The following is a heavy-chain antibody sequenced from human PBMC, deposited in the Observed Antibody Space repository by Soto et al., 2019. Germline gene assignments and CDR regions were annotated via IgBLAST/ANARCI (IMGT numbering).Heavy chain of an antibody. Sequence: EVLLVETGGDLMQPGGSLRLSCAASDFIVSGNYMSWVRQAPGKGLEWVSSISRSGDTHYADSARGRFTISRDESENRLYLQMSTLRVDDTGFYHWASRTGDLYWDLDLWGRGTLVTVSS. J-gene: IGHJ2*01. CDR1: DFIVSGNY. CDR3: ASRTGDLYWDLDL. CDR2: ISRSGDT. V-gene: IGHV3-53*02. D-gene: IGHD7-27*01.